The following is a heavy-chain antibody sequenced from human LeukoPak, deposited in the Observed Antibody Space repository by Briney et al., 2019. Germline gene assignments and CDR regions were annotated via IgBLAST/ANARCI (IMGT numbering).Heavy chain of an antibody. D-gene: IGHD6-19*01. Sequence: GGSLRLSCAASGFTFSSYSMNWVRQAPGKGLEWVSYSGSSSRTIYYADSVKGRFTISRDNAKNSLYLQMNSLRDEDTAVYYCARDLIAVAGIYGMDVWGQGTTVTVSS. CDR1: GFTFSSYS. CDR3: ARDLIAVAGIYGMDV. V-gene: IGHV3-48*02. CDR2: SGSSSRTI. J-gene: IGHJ6*02.